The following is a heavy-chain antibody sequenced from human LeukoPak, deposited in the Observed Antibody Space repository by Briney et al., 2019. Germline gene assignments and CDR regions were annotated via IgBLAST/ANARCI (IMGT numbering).Heavy chain of an antibody. CDR2: IIPIFGTA. V-gene: IGHV1-69*05. Sequence: ASVKVSCKASGGTFSSYAISLVRQAPGQGLEWMGRIIPIFGTANYAQKFQGRVTITTDESTSTAYMELSSLRSEDTAVYYCASPAQYNYDFWSGYNAFDIGGQGTMVTVSS. J-gene: IGHJ3*02. CDR1: GGTFSSYA. CDR3: ASPAQYNYDFWSGYNAFDI. D-gene: IGHD3-3*01.